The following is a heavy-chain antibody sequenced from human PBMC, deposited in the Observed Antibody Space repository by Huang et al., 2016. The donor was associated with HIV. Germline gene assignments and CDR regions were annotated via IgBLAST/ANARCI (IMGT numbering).Heavy chain of an antibody. CDR1: TFRFGAYW. V-gene: IGHV3-7*03. D-gene: IGHD1-7*01. J-gene: IGHJ6*02. CDR3: ATKTAGMDI. Sequence: VESGGRLVQPGGSIRLSCVGSTFRFGAYWMSGVRQPPGKGLEWVANIRKDESEKYYVDSVKGRFNISRDNAKKVVFLEMNNVRVEDTATYFCATKTAGMDIWGQGTTVTVS. CDR2: IRKDESEK.